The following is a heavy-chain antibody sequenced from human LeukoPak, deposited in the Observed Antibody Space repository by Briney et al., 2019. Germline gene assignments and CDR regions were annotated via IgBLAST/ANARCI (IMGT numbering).Heavy chain of an antibody. J-gene: IGHJ4*02. CDR2: ISSSGSTI. D-gene: IGHD6-19*01. CDR1: GFTFSDYY. V-gene: IGHV3-11*01. CDR3: ARSHEWLVLWGDYFDY. Sequence: PGGSLRLSCAASGFTFSDYYMSWIRQAPGKGLEWVSYISSSGSTIYYADSVKGRFTISRDNAKNSLYLQMNSLRAEDTAVYYCARSHEWLVLWGDYFDYWGQGTLVTVSS.